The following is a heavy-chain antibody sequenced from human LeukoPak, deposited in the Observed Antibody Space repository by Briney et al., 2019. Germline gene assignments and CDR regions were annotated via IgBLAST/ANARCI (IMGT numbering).Heavy chain of an antibody. Sequence: ASVKVSCKASGYTFTGYYMHWVRQAPGQGLEWMGWINPNSGGTNYAQKFQGRVTMTRDTSISTAYMELSRLRSDDTAVHYCARSYLVMTTVTTRHYGMDVWGQGTTVTVSS. J-gene: IGHJ6*02. CDR1: GYTFTGYY. CDR3: ARSYLVMTTVTTRHYGMDV. D-gene: IGHD4-4*01. V-gene: IGHV1-2*02. CDR2: INPNSGGT.